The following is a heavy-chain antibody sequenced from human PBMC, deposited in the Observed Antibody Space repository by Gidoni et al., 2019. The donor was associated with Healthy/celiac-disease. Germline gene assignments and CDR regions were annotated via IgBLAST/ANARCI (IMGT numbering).Heavy chain of an antibody. CDR3: ARDGGDFGDLDY. D-gene: IGHD4-17*01. Sequence: WMGIINPGGDSTRYAQEFQGRVTMTRDTSTSTVYMELNSLRSEDTAVYYCARDGGDFGDLDYWGQGPLVTVSS. CDR2: INPGGDST. J-gene: IGHJ4*02. V-gene: IGHV1-46*01.